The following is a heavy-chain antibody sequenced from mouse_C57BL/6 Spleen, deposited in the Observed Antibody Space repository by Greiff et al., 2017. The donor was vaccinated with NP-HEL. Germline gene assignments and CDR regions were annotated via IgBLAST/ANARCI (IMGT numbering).Heavy chain of an antibody. Sequence: QVQLKESGPGILQPSQTLSLTCSFSGFSLSTFGMGVGWIRQPSGQGLEWLAHIWWDDDKYYNPALKRRLTISKDTSKNQVYLKIANVDTADTATYYCARIPYSNYRTWFADWGQGTLVTVSA. CDR1: GFSLSTFGMG. V-gene: IGHV8-8*01. CDR3: ARIPYSNYRTWFAD. J-gene: IGHJ3*01. D-gene: IGHD2-5*01. CDR2: IWWDDDK.